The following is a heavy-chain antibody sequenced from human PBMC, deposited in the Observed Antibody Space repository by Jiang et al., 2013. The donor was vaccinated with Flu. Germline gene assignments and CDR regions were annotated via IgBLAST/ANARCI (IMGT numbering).Heavy chain of an antibody. D-gene: IGHD6-19*01. Sequence: SGYYWSWIRQPPGKGLEWIGEINHSGSTNYNPSLKSRVTISVDTSKNQFSLKLSSVTAADTAVYYCARAGGYSSGWYSIPSYNWFDPWGQGTLVTVSS. J-gene: IGHJ5*02. CDR1: SGYY. V-gene: IGHV4-34*01. CDR3: ARAGGYSSGWYSIPSYNWFDP. CDR2: INHSGST.